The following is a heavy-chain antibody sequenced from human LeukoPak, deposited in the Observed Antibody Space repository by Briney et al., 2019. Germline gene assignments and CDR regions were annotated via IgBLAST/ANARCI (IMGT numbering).Heavy chain of an antibody. CDR3: ARQIAGGGIYYFDY. V-gene: IGHV5-51*01. J-gene: IGHJ4*02. CDR1: GYRFTTYW. CDR2: IYPGDSDT. D-gene: IGHD6-13*01. Sequence: GESLKISCQGSGYRFTTYWIGWVRQMPGKGLEWMGIIYPGDSDTRYSPSFQGQVTISADKSISTAYLQWSSLKASDTAMYYCARQIAGGGIYYFDYRGQGALVTVSS.